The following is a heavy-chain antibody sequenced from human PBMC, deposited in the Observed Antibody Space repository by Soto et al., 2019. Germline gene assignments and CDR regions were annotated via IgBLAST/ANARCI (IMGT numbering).Heavy chain of an antibody. D-gene: IGHD4-4*01. CDR2: ISSSSSTI. J-gene: IGHJ4*02. CDR3: ASYRGTPYSNQTHY. V-gene: IGHV3-48*01. CDR1: GFTFSSYS. Sequence: GGSLRLSCAASGFTFSSYSMNWVRQAPGKGLEWVSYISSSSSTIYYADSVKGRFTISRDNAKNSLYLQMNSLRAEDTAVYYCASYRGTPYSNQTHYWGQGTLVTVSS.